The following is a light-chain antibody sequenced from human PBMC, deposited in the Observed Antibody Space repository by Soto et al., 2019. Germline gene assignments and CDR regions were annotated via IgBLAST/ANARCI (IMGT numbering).Light chain of an antibody. J-gene: IGKJ4*01. CDR1: QTVSSSS. V-gene: IGKV3D-20*01. CDR2: DAS. Sequence: EIVLTQSPATLSLSPGERATLSCGASQTVSSSSLAWYQLKPGLAPRLLFYDASNRAPGIPDRFSGSGSGTDFTLTISGLEPEDFAVYYCQQYGSPPLTFGGGTKVDIK. CDR3: QQYGSPPLT.